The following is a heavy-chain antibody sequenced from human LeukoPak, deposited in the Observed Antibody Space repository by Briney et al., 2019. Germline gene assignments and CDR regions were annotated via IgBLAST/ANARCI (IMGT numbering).Heavy chain of an antibody. CDR2: VSSSGGGT. Sequence: GGSLRLSCAASGFTFRNYAMSWVRQAPGKGLEWVSAVSSSGGGTYFAASVKGRITISRDNSKNTLYLQMNSLRAEDTAVYYCAKEFDSSGFFDCWGQGTLVTVSS. CDR3: AKEFDSSGFFDC. D-gene: IGHD3-22*01. J-gene: IGHJ4*02. V-gene: IGHV3-23*01. CDR1: GFTFRNYA.